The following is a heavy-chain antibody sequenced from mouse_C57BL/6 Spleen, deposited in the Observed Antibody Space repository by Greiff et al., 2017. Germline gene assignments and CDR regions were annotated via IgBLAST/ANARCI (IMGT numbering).Heavy chain of an antibody. CDR2: IDPSDSYT. Sequence: VQLQQPGAELVKPGASVKLSCKASGYTFTSYWMQWVKQRPGPGLEWIGEIDPSDSYTNYNQKFKGKATLTVDTSSSTAYMQLSSLTSEDSAVYYCARSGGYFDYWGQGTTRTVSS. CDR3: ARSGGYFDY. V-gene: IGHV1-50*01. D-gene: IGHD3-1*01. J-gene: IGHJ2*01. CDR1: GYTFTSYW.